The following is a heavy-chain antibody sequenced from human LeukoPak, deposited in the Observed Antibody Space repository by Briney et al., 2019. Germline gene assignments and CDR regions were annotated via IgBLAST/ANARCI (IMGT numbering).Heavy chain of an antibody. Sequence: SETLSLTCTVSGDSISNGYYWGWVRQPPGKGLEWIGSIYHTGSTYYNPSLKSRVIISVDTSRNQFSLKVRYVTAADTAVYYCARGRSGYGGNSGIASCDYWGQGTLATVSS. D-gene: IGHD4-23*01. J-gene: IGHJ4*02. CDR1: GDSISNGYY. CDR2: IYHTGST. V-gene: IGHV4-38-2*02. CDR3: ARGRSGYGGNSGIASCDY.